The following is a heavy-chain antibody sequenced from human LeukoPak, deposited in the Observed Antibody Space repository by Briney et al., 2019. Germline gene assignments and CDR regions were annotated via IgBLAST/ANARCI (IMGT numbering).Heavy chain of an antibody. D-gene: IGHD4-11*01. V-gene: IGHV2-26*01. J-gene: IGHJ6*03. CDR1: GFSLSSARMG. CDR3: ARLYSNYYYYSMDV. Sequence: EAGPVLVKPTEPLTLTCTVSGFSLSSARMGVSWIRQPPGKVLEWLAHIFSNDEKSYSTSLKSNLTLPKNTSKSQVVLTMTNIDPVDTATYPCARLYSNYYYYSMDVWGKGTTVTVSS. CDR2: IFSNDEK.